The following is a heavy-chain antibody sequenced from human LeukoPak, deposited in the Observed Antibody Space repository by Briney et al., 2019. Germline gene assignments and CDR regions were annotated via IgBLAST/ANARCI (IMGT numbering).Heavy chain of an antibody. D-gene: IGHD6-13*01. CDR3: ARDLILAATAVRGWFDP. CDR1: GLSFDDYG. Sequence: GGSLRLSCATSGLSFDDYGMSWVRQAPGKGLEWVSGINWNGGSTGYADSVKGRFTISRDNAKNSLYLQMNSLRAEDTALYYCARDLILAATAVRGWFDPWGQGILVTVSS. CDR2: INWNGGST. V-gene: IGHV3-20*04. J-gene: IGHJ5*02.